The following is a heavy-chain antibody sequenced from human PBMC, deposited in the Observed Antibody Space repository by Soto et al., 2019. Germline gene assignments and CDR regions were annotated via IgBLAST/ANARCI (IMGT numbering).Heavy chain of an antibody. CDR1: GGSVSSGSYY. J-gene: IGHJ6*02. CDR2: IYYSGST. Sequence: QVQLQESGPGLVKPSETLSLTCTVSGGSVSSGSYYWSWIRQPPGKGLEWIGYIYYSGSTNYNPSLRSRVTISVDTSKNQFSLKMSSVTAADTAVYYCARDRDCSGGSCYYPYYYYCGMDVWGQGTTVTVSS. V-gene: IGHV4-61*01. D-gene: IGHD2-15*01. CDR3: ARDRDCSGGSCYYPYYYYCGMDV.